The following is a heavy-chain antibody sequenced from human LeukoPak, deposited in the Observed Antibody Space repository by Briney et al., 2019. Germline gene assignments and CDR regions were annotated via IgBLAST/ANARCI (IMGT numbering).Heavy chain of an antibody. Sequence: GGSLRLSCAASGFTFSSYWMSWVRQAPGKGLEWVANIKQDGSEKYYVDSVKGRFTIPRDNAKNSLYLQMNSLRAEDTAVYYCARDSVDFAFDYWGQGTLVTVSS. CDR2: IKQDGSEK. J-gene: IGHJ4*02. V-gene: IGHV3-7*01. CDR1: GFTFSSYW. CDR3: ARDSVDFAFDY. D-gene: IGHD3/OR15-3a*01.